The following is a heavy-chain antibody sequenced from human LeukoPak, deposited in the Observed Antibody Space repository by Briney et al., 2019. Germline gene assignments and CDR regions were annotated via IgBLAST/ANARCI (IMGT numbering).Heavy chain of an antibody. J-gene: IGHJ3*02. CDR1: GYSISSGYY. Sequence: LSETLSLTCVVSGYSISSGYYWGWIRQPPGKGLGWIGSIYHSGSTHYNPSLKSRVTISVDTSKNQFSLKLSSVTAADTAVYYCARDEGYCSGGSCYRSAFDIWGQGTMVTVSS. V-gene: IGHV4-38-2*02. D-gene: IGHD2-15*01. CDR2: IYHSGST. CDR3: ARDEGYCSGGSCYRSAFDI.